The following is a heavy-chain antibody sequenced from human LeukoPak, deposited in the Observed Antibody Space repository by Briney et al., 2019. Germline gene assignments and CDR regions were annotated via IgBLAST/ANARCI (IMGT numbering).Heavy chain of an antibody. J-gene: IGHJ4*02. D-gene: IGHD6-13*01. CDR3: ARAPGIAAAGASDY. CDR1: GFTFSSYA. V-gene: IGHV4-34*01. Sequence: KSGGSLRLSCAASGFTFSSYAMSWIRQPPGKGLEWIGEINHSGSTNYNPSLKSRVTISVDTSKNQFSLKLSSVTAADTAVYYCARAPGIAAAGASDYWGQGTLVTVSS. CDR2: INHSGST.